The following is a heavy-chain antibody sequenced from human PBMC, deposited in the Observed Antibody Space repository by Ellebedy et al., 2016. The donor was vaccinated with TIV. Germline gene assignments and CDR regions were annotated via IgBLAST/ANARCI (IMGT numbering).Heavy chain of an antibody. V-gene: IGHV3-23*01. D-gene: IGHD4-17*01. CDR1: GFTFSNYA. CDR2: FSGNGGST. Sequence: GESLKISCAASGFTFSNYAMGWVRQAPGKGLEWVPTFSGNGGSTYFADSVKGRFNISRDNSKNTLYLQMNSLRVEDTAIYYCAKEVFPVTRPYFDFWGQGTLVTVSS. CDR3: AKEVFPVTRPYFDF. J-gene: IGHJ4*02.